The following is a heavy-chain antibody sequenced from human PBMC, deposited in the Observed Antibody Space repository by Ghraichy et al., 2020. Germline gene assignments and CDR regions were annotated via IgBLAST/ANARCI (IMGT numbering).Heavy chain of an antibody. CDR1: GYTLTELS. V-gene: IGHV1-24*01. CDR3: ATGPLLDYYYYYYMDV. Sequence: ASVKLSCKVSGYTLTELSMHWVRQAPGKGLEWMGGFDPEDGETIYAQKFQGRVTMTEDTSTDTAYMELSSLRSEDTAVYYCATGPLLDYYYYYYMDVWGKGTTVTVSS. CDR2: FDPEDGET. J-gene: IGHJ6*03. D-gene: IGHD1-1*01.